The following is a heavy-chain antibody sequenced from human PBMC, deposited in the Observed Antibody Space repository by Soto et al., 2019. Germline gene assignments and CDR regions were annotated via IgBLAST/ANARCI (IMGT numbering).Heavy chain of an antibody. CDR1: GYTFTGYS. Sequence: QVQLVQSGAEVKKPGASVKVSCKASGYTFTGYSMHWVRPAPGQGPEWMGWINPNSGRTNYAQKFQGWGSMTRDTCISTGYMELSRLRSDYTAMYYCATERDYDDYGASDYWGQGTLGTVSS. D-gene: IGHD4-17*01. J-gene: IGHJ4*02. V-gene: IGHV1-2*04. CDR2: INPNSGRT. CDR3: ATERDYDDYGASDY.